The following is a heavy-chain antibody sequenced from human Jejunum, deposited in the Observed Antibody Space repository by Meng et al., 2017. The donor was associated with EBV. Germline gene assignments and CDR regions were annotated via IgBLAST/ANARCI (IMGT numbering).Heavy chain of an antibody. CDR1: GGSVNSGNVY. CDR2: IYYSGST. V-gene: IGHV4-61*01. D-gene: IGHD5-12*01. Sequence: QLQRAESGPGLVKPSETLSLTCTVSGGSVNSGNVYWSWIRQPPGKGLEWIGYIYYSGSTNYIPSLKSRVTISLDTSKNQFSLKLSSVTAADTAVYYCAGLRYSGYDRAFDYWGQGALVTVSS. J-gene: IGHJ4*02. CDR3: AGLRYSGYDRAFDY.